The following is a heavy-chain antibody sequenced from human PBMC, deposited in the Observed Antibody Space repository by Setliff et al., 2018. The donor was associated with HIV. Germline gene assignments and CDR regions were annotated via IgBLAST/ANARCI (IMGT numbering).Heavy chain of an antibody. J-gene: IGHJ4*02. CDR1: GFNFGDYS. CDR2: IFTSSDLI. Sequence: PGGSLRLSCRASGFNFGDYSMNWVRQAPGKGLEWLSYIFTSSDLITYADSVKGRFTISRDSAKNSLYLQMNSLRAEDTAVYYCARGLPATNGVWIDYWGQGTLVTVSS. CDR3: ARGLPATNGVWIDY. V-gene: IGHV3-48*01. D-gene: IGHD2-8*01.